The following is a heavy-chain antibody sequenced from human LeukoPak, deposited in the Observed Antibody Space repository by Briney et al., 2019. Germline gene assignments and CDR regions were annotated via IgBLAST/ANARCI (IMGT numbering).Heavy chain of an antibody. J-gene: IGHJ4*02. V-gene: IGHV3-21*01. D-gene: IGHD3-22*01. CDR3: ARSNFYDSSGN. CDR1: GFTFSSYA. CDR2: ISSSSSYI. Sequence: PGGSLRLSCAASGFTFSSYAMSWVRQAPGKGLEWVSSISSSSSYIYYADSVKGRFTVSRDNAKNSLYLQMNSLRAEDTAVYYCARSNFYDSSGNWGQGTLVTVSS.